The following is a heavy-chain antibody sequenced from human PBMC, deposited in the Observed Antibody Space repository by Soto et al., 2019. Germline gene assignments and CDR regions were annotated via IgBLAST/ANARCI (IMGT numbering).Heavy chain of an antibody. J-gene: IGHJ4*02. D-gene: IGHD6-19*01. Sequence: PSETLSLTCTVSRGSISSYYSSWIRQPPGKGLEWIGYIYYSGSTNYNPSLKSRVTISVDTSKNQFSLKLSSVTAADTAVYYCARHGRYSSGFDYWGQGTLVTSPQ. CDR1: RGSISSYY. V-gene: IGHV4-59*08. CDR3: ARHGRYSSGFDY. CDR2: IYYSGST.